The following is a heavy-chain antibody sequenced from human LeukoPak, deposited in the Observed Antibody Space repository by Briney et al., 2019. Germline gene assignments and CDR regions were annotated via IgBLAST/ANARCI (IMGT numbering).Heavy chain of an antibody. J-gene: IGHJ6*03. V-gene: IGHV4-34*01. CDR2: INHSGST. D-gene: IGHD3-3*01. CDR3: ASRTRFTIFGVVTEYYMDV. CDR1: GGSFSGYY. Sequence: PSETLSLTCAVYGGSFSGYYWSCIRQPPGKGLEWIGEINHSGSTNYNPSLKSRVTISVDTSKNQFSLKLNSVTAADTAVYYCASRTRFTIFGVVTEYYMDVWGKGTTVTVSS.